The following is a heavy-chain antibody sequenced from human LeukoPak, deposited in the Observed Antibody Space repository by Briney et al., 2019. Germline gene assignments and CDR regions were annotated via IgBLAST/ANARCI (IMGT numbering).Heavy chain of an antibody. V-gene: IGHV3-30-3*01. CDR1: GFTFSSYA. Sequence: GGSLRLSCAASGFTFSSYAMHWVRQAPGKGLEWVAVISYDGTNQYNANSVKGRFTISRDNSKNTLYLQMNSLRAEDTAVNYCARDLPWDYWGQGTLVTVSS. CDR3: ARDLPWDY. J-gene: IGHJ4*02. CDR2: ISYDGTNQ.